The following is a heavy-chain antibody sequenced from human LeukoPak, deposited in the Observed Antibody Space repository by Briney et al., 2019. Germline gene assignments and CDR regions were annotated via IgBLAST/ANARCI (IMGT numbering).Heavy chain of an antibody. J-gene: IGHJ4*02. V-gene: IGHV4-59*01. CDR2: IYYSGST. CDR3: ARGAPLDY. D-gene: IGHD1-26*01. CDR1: GGSISSYY. Sequence: SETLSLTCTVSGGSISSYYWSWIRQPPGKGLEWIGYIYYSGSTSYNPSLKSRVTISVDTSKNQFSLKLSSVTAADTAVYYCARGAPLDYWGQGTLVTVSS.